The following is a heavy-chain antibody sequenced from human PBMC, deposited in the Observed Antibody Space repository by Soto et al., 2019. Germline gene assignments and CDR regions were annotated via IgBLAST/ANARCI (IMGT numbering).Heavy chain of an antibody. D-gene: IGHD3-3*01. V-gene: IGHV4-31*03. J-gene: IGHJ4*02. CDR3: ARAPLRFLERLGFDF. Sequence: SETLSLTCTVSGGSISSGDYYWSWIRQHPGKGLEWIGYIYYSGTTYYNPSLKSRVTISVDTSKNQFSLKLSSVTAADTAVYYCARAPLRFLERLGFDFWGQGTLVTVSS. CDR1: GGSISSGDYY. CDR2: IYYSGTT.